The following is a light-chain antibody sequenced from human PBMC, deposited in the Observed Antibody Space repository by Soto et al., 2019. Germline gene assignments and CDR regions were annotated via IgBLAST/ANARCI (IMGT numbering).Light chain of an antibody. V-gene: IGKV3-15*01. CDR1: QSVSSN. Sequence: EAVLTQSPATLSLSPGERATLSCRASQSVSSNFACYHQKPRRAPPRLINGGSTTATGSVRECCGGGAATAFFITTCSRQYREYVSFDCWQQYNNFPCTFGQGTRLDIK. J-gene: IGKJ5*01. CDR3: QQYNNFPCT. CDR2: GGS.